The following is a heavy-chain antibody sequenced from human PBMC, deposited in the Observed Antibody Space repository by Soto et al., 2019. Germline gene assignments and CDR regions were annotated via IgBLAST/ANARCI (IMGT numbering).Heavy chain of an antibody. D-gene: IGHD3-22*01. CDR3: AGGGGAGSCYTKSDNWFDP. CDR2: IIPIFGTA. J-gene: IGHJ5*02. V-gene: IGHV1-69*06. Sequence: QVQLVQSGAEVKKPGSSVKVSCKASGGTFSSYAISWVRQAPGQGLEWMGGIIPIFGTANYAQKFQGRVTISADKSTGPAYMGVSSLGSEDTAVYYCAGGGGAGSCYTKSDNWFDPWGQGTLVTVSS. CDR1: GGTFSSYA.